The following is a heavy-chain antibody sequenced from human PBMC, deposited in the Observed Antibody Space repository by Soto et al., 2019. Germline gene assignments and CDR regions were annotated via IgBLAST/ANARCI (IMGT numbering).Heavy chain of an antibody. J-gene: IGHJ6*02. CDR3: ARTYSSHQNRYYYYGMDV. CDR1: GGTFSSYA. V-gene: IGHV1-69*13. Sequence: SVKVSCKASGGTFSSYAISWVRQAPGQGLEWMGGIIPIFGTANYAQKFQGRVTITADESTSTAYMELSSLRAEDTAVYYCARTYSSHQNRYYYYGMDVWGQGTTVTVSS. D-gene: IGHD6-13*01. CDR2: IIPIFGTA.